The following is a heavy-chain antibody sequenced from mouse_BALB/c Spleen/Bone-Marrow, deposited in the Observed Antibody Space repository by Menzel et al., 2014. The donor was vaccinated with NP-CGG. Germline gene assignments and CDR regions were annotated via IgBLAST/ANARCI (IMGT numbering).Heavy chain of an antibody. D-gene: IGHD1-1*01. V-gene: IGHV2-6-7*01. CDR1: GFSLTGYG. CDR3: ARDYGTGAMDY. J-gene: IGHJ4*01. Sequence: VKLMESGPGLVAPPQSLAITCTISGFSLTGYGVKWVRQPPGKGLEWLGEIWGDGSTDYNSALKSRLSISKDNSKSQVFLKMNSLQTDDTARYYCARDYGTGAMDYWGQGTSVTVSS. CDR2: IWGDGST.